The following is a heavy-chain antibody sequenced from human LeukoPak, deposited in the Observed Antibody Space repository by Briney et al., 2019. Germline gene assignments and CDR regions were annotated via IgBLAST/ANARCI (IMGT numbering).Heavy chain of an antibody. CDR2: ISGSNTYI. V-gene: IGHV3-21*01. CDR3: ARGSGEYTYGLVTNSFDF. D-gene: IGHD5-18*01. Sequence: GGSLRLSCAASGFTFTSYSMNWVRQAPGKGLEWVSSISGSNTYIYYADSVKGRFTVSRDNAKTSLYLQMNSRRVEDTAVYYCARGSGEYTYGLVTNSFDFWGQGTLVTVSS. CDR1: GFTFTSYS. J-gene: IGHJ4*02.